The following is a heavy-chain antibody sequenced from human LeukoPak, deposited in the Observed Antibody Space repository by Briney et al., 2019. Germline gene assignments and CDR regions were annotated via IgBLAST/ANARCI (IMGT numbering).Heavy chain of an antibody. D-gene: IGHD3-22*01. Sequence: PSETLSLTCTVSGGSISSYYWSWIRQPPGKGLEWIGYIYYSGSTNYNPPLKSRVTISVDTSKNQFSLKLSSVTAADTAVYYCASQSWDSSGYYFDYWGQGTLVTVSS. V-gene: IGHV4-59*01. CDR3: ASQSWDSSGYYFDY. CDR1: GGSISSYY. J-gene: IGHJ4*02. CDR2: IYYSGST.